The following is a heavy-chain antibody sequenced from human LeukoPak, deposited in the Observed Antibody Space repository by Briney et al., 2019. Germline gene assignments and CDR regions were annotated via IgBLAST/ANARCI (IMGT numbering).Heavy chain of an antibody. D-gene: IGHD3-22*01. Sequence: GGSLRLSCAASGFTFSSYWMSWVRQAPGKGLEWVANIKQDGSEKYYVDSVKGRFTISRDNAKNSLYLQMNSLRAEDTAVYYCARDDHYYDSSGYQNYWGQGTLVTVSS. J-gene: IGHJ4*02. CDR3: ARDDHYYDSSGYQNY. CDR2: IKQDGSEK. CDR1: GFTFSSYW. V-gene: IGHV3-7*01.